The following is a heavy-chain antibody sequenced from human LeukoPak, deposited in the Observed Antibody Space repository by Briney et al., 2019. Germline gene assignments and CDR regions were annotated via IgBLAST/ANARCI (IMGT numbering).Heavy chain of an antibody. V-gene: IGHV3-9*01. CDR2: ISWNSGSI. Sequence: GRSLRLSCAASGFTFDDYAMHWVRQAPGKGLEWVSGISWNSGSIGYEDSVKGRFTISRDNAKNSLYLQMNSLRDEDTALYYCAKDMVFRSGWYGWFDPWGQGTLVTVSS. J-gene: IGHJ5*02. CDR1: GFTFDDYA. CDR3: AKDMVFRSGWYGWFDP. D-gene: IGHD6-19*01.